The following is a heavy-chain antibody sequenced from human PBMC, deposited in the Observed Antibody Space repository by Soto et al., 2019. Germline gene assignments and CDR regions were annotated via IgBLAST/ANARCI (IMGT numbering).Heavy chain of an antibody. D-gene: IGHD5-18*01. CDR1: VYTFTSYG. J-gene: IGHJ5*02. CDR2: ISDYNGNT. V-gene: IGHV1-18*01. Sequence: QVQLVQSGAEVKKPGASVKVSCKASVYTFTSYGISWGRQAPGQGLEWMGWISDYNGNTNYAQKLQGRVTMTTDTSTSTAYMELRSLRTDDTAVYYCAGGYSYDNCFDPWGQGPLVTVSS. CDR3: AGGYSYDNCFDP.